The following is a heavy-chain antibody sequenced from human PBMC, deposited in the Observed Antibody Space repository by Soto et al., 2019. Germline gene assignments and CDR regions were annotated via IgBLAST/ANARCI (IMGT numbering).Heavy chain of an antibody. CDR1: GGTFSSYA. CDR2: IIPIFGTA. J-gene: IGHJ6*02. Sequence: SVKVFCKASGGTFSSYAISWVRQAPGQGLEWMGGIIPIFGTANYAQKFQGRVTITADESTSTAYMELSSLRSEDTAVYYCARDNRAASGDYYYYGMDVWGQETTVTVSS. V-gene: IGHV1-69*13. D-gene: IGHD6-13*01. CDR3: ARDNRAASGDYYYYGMDV.